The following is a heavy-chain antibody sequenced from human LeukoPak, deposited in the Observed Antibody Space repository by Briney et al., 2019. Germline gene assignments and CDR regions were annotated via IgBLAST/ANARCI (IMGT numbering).Heavy chain of an antibody. J-gene: IGHJ6*03. CDR2: FDTEDGET. CDR3: MCGYYMDV. CDR1: GYTLTELF. D-gene: IGHD2-21*01. Sequence: SVHVSCQVSGYTLTELFMHWVGQAPGKGLEWMGGFDTEDGETIYAQKFQGRVTMTEDTSTDTAHMELSSLTSEDTAVYYCMCGYYMDVWGKGTTVTVSS. V-gene: IGHV1-24*01.